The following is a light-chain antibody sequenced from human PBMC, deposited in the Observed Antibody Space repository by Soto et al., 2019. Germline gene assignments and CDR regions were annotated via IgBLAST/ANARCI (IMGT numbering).Light chain of an antibody. CDR2: QDS. J-gene: IGLJ2*01. CDR3: QAWDSSTPHVV. V-gene: IGLV3-1*01. Sequence: SYELTQPPSVSVSPGQTASITCFGDKLGDKYACWYQQKPGQSPVLVIYQDSKRPSGIPERFSGSNSGNTATLTISGTQAMDEADYYCQAWDSSTPHVVFGGGTKLTVL. CDR1: KLGDKY.